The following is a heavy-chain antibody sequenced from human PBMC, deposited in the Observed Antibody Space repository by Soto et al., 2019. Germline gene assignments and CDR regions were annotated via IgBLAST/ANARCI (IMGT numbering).Heavy chain of an antibody. V-gene: IGHV3-13*01. Sequence: EVQLVESGGGLVQPGGSLRLSCADSGFTFSSYDMHWVRQRTGKGLEWVSAISTDGNTYNTASVKGRFTISRENAKNSLYLQMDSLRAADTAVYYCARERGFYDYFGRYGWGQGPTVTVS. J-gene: IGHJ6*02. CDR2: ISTDGNT. D-gene: IGHD3-10*01. CDR1: GFTFSSYD. CDR3: ARERGFYDYFGRYG.